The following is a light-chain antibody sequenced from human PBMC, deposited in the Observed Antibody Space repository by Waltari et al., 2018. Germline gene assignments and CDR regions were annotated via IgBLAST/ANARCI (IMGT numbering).Light chain of an antibody. J-gene: IGLJ2*01. CDR2: MNS. CDR3: AAWDASLHAWL. CDR1: TSNIGQTY. Sequence: QSVLTQPPSASGTPGQRVTISCSGGTSNIGQTYVFWLQQPPATAPKVRIYMNSPRPSGVPAGFAGSTAGTSASLAISGLRSEDEADYYCAAWDASLHAWLFGGGTKLTVL. V-gene: IGLV1-47*01.